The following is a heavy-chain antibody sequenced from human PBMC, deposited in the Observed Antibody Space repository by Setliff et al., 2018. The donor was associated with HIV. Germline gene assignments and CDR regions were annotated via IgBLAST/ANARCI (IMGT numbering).Heavy chain of an antibody. V-gene: IGHV1-69*13. CDR3: ATVFYYNSESYSLDY. CDR2: IIPLFGTT. CDR1: GGTFNNYA. D-gene: IGHD3-10*01. J-gene: IGHJ4*02. Sequence: SVKVSCKASGGTFNNYAISWVRQAPGQGLEWVGGIIPLFGTTNYAQKFQGSVTITADESTNTAHMELNSLRSIDTAMYYCATVFYYNSESYSLDYWGQGMLVTVSS.